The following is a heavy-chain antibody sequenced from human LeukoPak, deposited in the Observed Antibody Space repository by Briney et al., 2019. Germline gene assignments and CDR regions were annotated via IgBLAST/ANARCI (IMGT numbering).Heavy chain of an antibody. CDR3: ARRARSNNSPFNM. CDR2: ISESGTLT. CDR1: GFSFSSYA. J-gene: IGHJ3*02. Sequence: GGSLRLSCAGSGFSFSSYAMTWVRQVPGKGPEWVSTISESGTLTYYGDSVKGRFSISTDKSKNTLSLVMNNLGVGDTAVYYCARRARSNNSPFNMWGRGTMVTVSS. D-gene: IGHD2/OR15-2a*01. V-gene: IGHV3-23*01.